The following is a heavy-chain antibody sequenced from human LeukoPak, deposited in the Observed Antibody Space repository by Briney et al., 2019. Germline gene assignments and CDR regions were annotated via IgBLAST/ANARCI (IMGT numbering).Heavy chain of an antibody. CDR2: ISFDGNNK. Sequence: GGSLRLSCAASGFTFSSNAMHWVRQAPGKGLEWVAIISFDGNNKYYADSVKGRFTISRDNSKNTLYLKMNSLRTEDTAVYYCARAEAHPWGQGTLVTVSS. CDR3: ARAEAHP. CDR1: GFTFSSNA. V-gene: IGHV3-30*04. J-gene: IGHJ5*02.